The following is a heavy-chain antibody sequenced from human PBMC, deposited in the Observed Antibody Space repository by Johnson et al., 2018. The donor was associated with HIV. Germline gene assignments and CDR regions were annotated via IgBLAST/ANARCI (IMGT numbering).Heavy chain of an antibody. CDR1: GFTFSSYG. Sequence: QVQLVESGGGVVQPGRSLRLSCAASGFTFSSYGMHWVRQAPGKGLEWVAVIWYDGSNKYYADSVKGRFTISRDNYKNKLYLQMNSLRAEDTAVYYCTTDRWGYDAFDIWGQGTMVTVSS. V-gene: IGHV3-33*01. D-gene: IGHD3-16*01. CDR2: IWYDGSNK. J-gene: IGHJ3*02. CDR3: TTDRWGYDAFDI.